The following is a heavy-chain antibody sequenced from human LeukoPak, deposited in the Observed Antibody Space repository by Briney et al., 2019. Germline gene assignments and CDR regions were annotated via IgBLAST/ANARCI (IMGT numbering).Heavy chain of an antibody. D-gene: IGHD5-18*01. V-gene: IGHV1-69*13. CDR2: IIPMFGTS. J-gene: IGHJ4*02. Sequence: GASVKVSCKASGGTFSRHAISWVRQAPGQGLEWMGGIIPMFGTSNYAQKFQGRVTISADEATSTAYMELSSLLSEDTAMFYCARDLNSSGYGSQGYWGQGTLVTVS. CDR3: ARDLNSSGYGSQGY. CDR1: GGTFSRHA.